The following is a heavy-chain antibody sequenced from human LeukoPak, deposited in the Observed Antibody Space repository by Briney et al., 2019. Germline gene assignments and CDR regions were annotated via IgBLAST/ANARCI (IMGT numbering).Heavy chain of an antibody. CDR2: IYYSGST. V-gene: IGHV4-39*01. D-gene: IGHD3-16*01. J-gene: IGHJ4*02. CDR1: GGSISSSSYY. CDR3: ARGPPLD. Sequence: KPSETLSLTCTVSGGSISSSSYYWGWIRQPPGKGLEWIASIYYSGSTYYNPSLKSRVTISVDTSKNQFSLKLSSVTAADTAVYYCARGPPLDWGQGTLVTVSS.